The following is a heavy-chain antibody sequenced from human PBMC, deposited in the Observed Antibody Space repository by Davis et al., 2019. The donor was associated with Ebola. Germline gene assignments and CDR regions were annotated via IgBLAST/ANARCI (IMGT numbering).Heavy chain of an antibody. Sequence: GESLKISCSASGFTFSSYAMHWVRQAPGKGLEYVSAISSNGGSTYYADSVKGRYTISRDNSKNTLYLQMSSLRAEDTAVYYCVRAYYGASYWGQGTLVTVSS. V-gene: IGHV3-64D*08. J-gene: IGHJ4*02. CDR3: VRAYYGASY. D-gene: IGHD4-17*01. CDR1: GFTFSSYA. CDR2: ISSNGGST.